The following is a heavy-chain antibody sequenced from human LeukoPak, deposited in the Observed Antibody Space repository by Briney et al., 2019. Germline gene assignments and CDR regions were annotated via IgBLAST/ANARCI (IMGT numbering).Heavy chain of an antibody. V-gene: IGHV4-59*01. CDR2: IYYSGTT. D-gene: IGHD3-10*01. CDR3: ARREYGSGSYHLVY. CDR1: GGSISNYY. Sequence: PSETLSLTCTVSGGSISNYYWNWIRQPPGKGLEWIGYIYYSGTTNYNPSLKSRVTISVDTSKIQFSLKLSSVTAADTAVYYCARREYGSGSYHLVYWGQGTLVTVSS. J-gene: IGHJ4*02.